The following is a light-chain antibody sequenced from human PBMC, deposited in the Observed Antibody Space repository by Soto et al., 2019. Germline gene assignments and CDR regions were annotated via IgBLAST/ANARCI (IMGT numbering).Light chain of an antibody. CDR1: HNIFIW. J-gene: IGKJ1*01. Sequence: IQLTQSPSTLSASVGDTVTITCRASHNIFIWLAWYQHKPGKAPKLLIFDASSLHAGVPSRFSGSKSGTEFTLTISSLQPDDFATYYCQQYNSYRWTFGQGTKVDIK. CDR3: QQYNSYRWT. V-gene: IGKV1-5*01. CDR2: DAS.